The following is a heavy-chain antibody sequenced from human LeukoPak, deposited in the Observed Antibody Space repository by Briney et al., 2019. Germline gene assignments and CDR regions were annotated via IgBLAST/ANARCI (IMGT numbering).Heavy chain of an antibody. CDR2: ICSGGST. V-gene: IGHV3-53*01. CDR3: ASGITMVRGVSLGDY. CDR1: GLTVVSNY. J-gene: IGHJ4*02. Sequence: PGGSLRHSCAASGLTVVSNYMNRVRQAPGKGLEWVSAICSGGSTYYADSVKGRFTISRDNSKNTLYLQMNSLRAEDTAVYYCASGITMVRGVSLGDYWGQGTLVTVSS. D-gene: IGHD3-10*01.